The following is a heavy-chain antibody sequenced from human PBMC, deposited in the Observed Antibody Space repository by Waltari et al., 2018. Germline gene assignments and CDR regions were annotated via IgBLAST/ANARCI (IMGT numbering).Heavy chain of an antibody. Sequence: EVQLVESGGGLVKPGGSLRLSCAASGFTFSNYWMTGVRQAPGKGREWVDKIKQDGSAKYYVDSVKCRFTIARDNARNALFLQMDSLRAEDTAVYYCARLAVWVAQEDFWGQGTLVTVSS. D-gene: IGHD1-26*01. J-gene: IGHJ4*02. CDR3: ARLAVWVAQEDF. CDR1: GFTFSNYW. CDR2: IKQDGSAK. V-gene: IGHV3-7*01.